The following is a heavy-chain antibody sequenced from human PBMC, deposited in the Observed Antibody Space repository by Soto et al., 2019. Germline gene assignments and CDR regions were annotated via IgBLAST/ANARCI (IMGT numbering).Heavy chain of an antibody. CDR1: GFAFSACA. V-gene: IGHV3-23*01. J-gene: IGHJ6*02. CDR2: ISASGETT. D-gene: IGHD3-16*01. CDR3: AKGGFWVHYGLDV. Sequence: EVQLLESGGGLVQPGGSLRLSCAASGFAFSACAMNWVRQAPGKGLEWVSAISASGETTFYADSLKGRFTMSRDNSQNTVYMQINDLRAEDTAVYYCAKGGFWVHYGLDVWGQGTTVSVSS.